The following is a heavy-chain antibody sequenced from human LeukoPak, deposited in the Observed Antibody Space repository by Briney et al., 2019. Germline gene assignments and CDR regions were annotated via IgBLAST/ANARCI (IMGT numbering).Heavy chain of an antibody. D-gene: IGHD5-12*01. CDR1: GGSFSGYY. CDR2: INHSGST. V-gene: IGHV4-34*01. J-gene: IGHJ4*02. Sequence: KPLETLSLTCAVYGGSFSGYYWSWIRQPPGKGLEWIGEINHSGSTNYNPSLKSRVTISVDTSKNQFSLKLSSVTAADTAVYYCARMGGYGRWLRPGAVGYWGQGTLVTVSS. CDR3: ARMGGYGRWLRPGAVGY.